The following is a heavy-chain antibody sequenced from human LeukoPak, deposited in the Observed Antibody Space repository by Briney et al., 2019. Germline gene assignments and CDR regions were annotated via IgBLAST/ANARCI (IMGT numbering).Heavy chain of an antibody. D-gene: IGHD2-15*01. Sequence: SETLSLTCSVSGGSVSSGDYYWDWLRQPPGKGLEWVGYIYYSGSTNCNPSLKSRLSISVDRSKNQFSLKLKSVTAADTAVYYCAREEALVVVAATSWKLNWFDPWGQGTLVTVSS. V-gene: IGHV4-61*08. CDR2: IYYSGST. CDR1: GGSVSSGDYY. CDR3: AREEALVVVAATSWKLNWFDP. J-gene: IGHJ5*02.